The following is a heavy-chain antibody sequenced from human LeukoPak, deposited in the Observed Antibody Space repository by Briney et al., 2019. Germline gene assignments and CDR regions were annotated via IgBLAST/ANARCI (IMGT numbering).Heavy chain of an antibody. CDR1: GGSVRGSLNY. D-gene: IGHD3-9*01. J-gene: IGHJ4*02. Sequence: SETLSLTCTVSGGSVRGSLNYWGWIRQPPGKGLEWIGNTYYTGSTYSNPTLKSRVTMSVDTSKNQFSLKLSSVTAADTAVYYCARLTKGRYFDYIFDYWGQGTLLTVSS. V-gene: IGHV4-39*01. CDR2: TYYTGST. CDR3: ARLTKGRYFDYIFDY.